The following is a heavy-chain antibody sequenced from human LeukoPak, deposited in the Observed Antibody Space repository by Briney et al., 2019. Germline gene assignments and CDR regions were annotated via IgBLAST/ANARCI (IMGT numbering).Heavy chain of an antibody. CDR1: GFTFSSYA. Sequence: PGGSLRLSCAASGFTFSSYAMHWVRQAPGKGLEWVAVISYDGSNKYYADSVKGRFTISRDSSKNTLYLQMNSLRAEDTAVYYCARDFRPGIVATIMFYYWGQGTLVTVSS. CDR3: ARDFRPGIVATIMFYY. V-gene: IGHV3-30-3*01. CDR2: ISYDGSNK. J-gene: IGHJ4*02. D-gene: IGHD5-12*01.